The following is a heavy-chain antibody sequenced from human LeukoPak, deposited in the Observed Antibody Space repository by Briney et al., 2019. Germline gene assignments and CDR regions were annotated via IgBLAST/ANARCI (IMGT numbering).Heavy chain of an antibody. CDR3: AKVGRASGWYVFDY. CDR2: ISEDGGST. J-gene: IGHJ4*02. Sequence: GGSLRLSCAASGFTFDDYAMHWVRQAPGKGLEWVSLISEDGGSTYYADSVKGRFTISRDNSKNSLYLQMNSLRTEDTALYYCAKVGRASGWYVFDYWGQGTLVTVSS. V-gene: IGHV3-43*02. CDR1: GFTFDDYA. D-gene: IGHD6-19*01.